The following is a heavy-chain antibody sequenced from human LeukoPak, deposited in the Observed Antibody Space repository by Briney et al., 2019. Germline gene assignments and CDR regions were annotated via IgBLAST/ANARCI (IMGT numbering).Heavy chain of an antibody. Sequence: ASVKVSCKASGYTFTSYGISWVRQAPGQGLEWMGWISAYNGNTNYAQKFQGRVTMTTDTSTSTAYMELRSLRSDDTAVYYCARGYPYNWNPWRYYYGMDVWGQGTTVTVSS. CDR3: ARGYPYNWNPWRYYYGMDV. D-gene: IGHD1-1*01. V-gene: IGHV1-18*01. J-gene: IGHJ6*02. CDR1: GYTFTSYG. CDR2: ISAYNGNT.